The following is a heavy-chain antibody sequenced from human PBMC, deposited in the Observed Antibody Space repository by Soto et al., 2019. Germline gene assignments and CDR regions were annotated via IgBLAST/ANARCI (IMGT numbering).Heavy chain of an antibody. V-gene: IGHV3-48*03. Sequence: GGSLRLSCAASGFTFSSYEMNWVRQAPGKGLEWISYIRSGGTTMYYADSVKGRFTISRDNAKNSLYLQMNSLTAEDTAVYCCAGRDGHNRRKAPYYYYYYGMNVWGQGTTVTVSS. CDR2: IRSGGTTM. D-gene: IGHD2-15*01. J-gene: IGHJ6*02. CDR1: GFTFSSYE. CDR3: AGRDGHNRRKAPYYYYYYGMNV.